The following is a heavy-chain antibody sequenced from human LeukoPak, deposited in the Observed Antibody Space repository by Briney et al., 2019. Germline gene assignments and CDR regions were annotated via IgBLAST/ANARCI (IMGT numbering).Heavy chain of an antibody. CDR3: ARRGWNYVAFDY. J-gene: IGHJ4*02. CDR1: GGTFSSYA. Sequence: GASVKVSCKASGGTFSSYAISWVRQAPGQGLEWMGGIIPIFGTASYAQKFQGRVTMTRDMSTSTVYMELSSLRSEDTAVYYCARRGWNYVAFDYWGQGTLVTVSS. D-gene: IGHD1-7*01. V-gene: IGHV1-69*05. CDR2: IIPIFGTA.